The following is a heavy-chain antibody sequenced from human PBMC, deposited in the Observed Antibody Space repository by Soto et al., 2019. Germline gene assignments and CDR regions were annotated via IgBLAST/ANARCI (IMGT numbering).Heavy chain of an antibody. Sequence: SETLSLTCTVSGGSISSYYWSWIRQPPGKGLEWIGYIYYSGSTNYNPSLKSRVTISVDTSKNQFSLKLSSVTAADTAVYYCAREDYYGSGGFAYWGQGTLVTVSS. CDR1: GGSISSYY. CDR2: IYYSGST. CDR3: AREDYYGSGGFAY. J-gene: IGHJ4*02. V-gene: IGHV4-59*01. D-gene: IGHD3-10*01.